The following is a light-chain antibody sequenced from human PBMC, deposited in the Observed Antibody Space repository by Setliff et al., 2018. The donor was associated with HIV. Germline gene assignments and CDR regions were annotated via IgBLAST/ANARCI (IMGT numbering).Light chain of an antibody. CDR3: GSYSSSSTFWV. CDR1: SSDVGGYNY. V-gene: IGLV2-14*03. J-gene: IGLJ3*02. Sequence: QSALTQPASVSGSPGQSITISCTGTSSDVGGYNYVSWYQQHPGKAPKLMIYDVSNRPSGVSNRFSGSKSGNTASLTISGLQAEDEADYYCGSYSSSSTFWVFGGGTQLTVL. CDR2: DVS.